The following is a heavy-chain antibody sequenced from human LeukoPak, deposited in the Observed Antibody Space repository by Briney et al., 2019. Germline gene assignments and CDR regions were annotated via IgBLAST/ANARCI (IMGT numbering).Heavy chain of an antibody. V-gene: IGHV1-69*13. CDR2: IIPIFGTA. CDR1: GGTFSSYA. Sequence: GASGKVSCKASGGTFSSYAISWVRQAPGQGLEWMGGIIPIFGTANYAQKFQGRVTITADESTSTAYMELSSLRSEDTAVYYCARCRSGYYYDAFDIWGQGTMVTVSS. CDR3: ARCRSGYYYDAFDI. D-gene: IGHD3-22*01. J-gene: IGHJ3*02.